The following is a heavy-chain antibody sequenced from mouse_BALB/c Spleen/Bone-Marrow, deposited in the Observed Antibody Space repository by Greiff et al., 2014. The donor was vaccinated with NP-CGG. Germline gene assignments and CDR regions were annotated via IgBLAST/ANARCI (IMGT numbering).Heavy chain of an antibody. D-gene: IGHD2-14*01. CDR2: IDPENSDT. CDR1: GFNIKDYY. V-gene: IGHV14-4*02. J-gene: IGHJ1*01. Sequence: EVQLQQSGAELVRSGASVKLSCTASGFNIKDYYMHWVKQRPEQGLEWIGWIDPENSDTEYAPKFQGKATMTADTSSNTAYLQLSSLTSEDTAVYYCNRYDWYFDVWGAGTTVTVSS. CDR3: NRYDWYFDV.